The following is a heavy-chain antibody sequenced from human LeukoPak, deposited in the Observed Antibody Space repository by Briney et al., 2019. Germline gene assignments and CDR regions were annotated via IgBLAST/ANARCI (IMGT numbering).Heavy chain of an antibody. D-gene: IGHD3-10*01. V-gene: IGHV4-38-2*01. CDR2: GYHSGST. CDR1: GYSISSGYY. J-gene: IGHJ4*02. CDR3: ARQAPMAPDFDY. Sequence: PSETLSPTCVVSGYSISSGYYWGWIRQPPGKGLEWIGSGYHSGSTYYNPSLKSPVTISVDTSKNQFSLKLSSVTAADTAVYYCARQAPMAPDFDYWGQGTLVTVSS.